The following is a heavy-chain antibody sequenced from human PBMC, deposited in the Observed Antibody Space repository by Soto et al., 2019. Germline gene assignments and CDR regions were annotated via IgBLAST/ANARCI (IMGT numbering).Heavy chain of an antibody. CDR3: AREFLGYCSGGSCYWFDP. J-gene: IGHJ5*02. CDR2: ISSSSSYI. CDR1: GFTFSGYS. V-gene: IGHV3-21*01. D-gene: IGHD2-15*01. Sequence: GGSLRLSCAASGFTFSGYSMNWVRQAPGKGLEWVSSISSSSSYIYYADSVKGRFTISRDNAKNSLYLQMNSLRAEDTAVYYCAREFLGYCSGGSCYWFDPWGQGTLVTVSS.